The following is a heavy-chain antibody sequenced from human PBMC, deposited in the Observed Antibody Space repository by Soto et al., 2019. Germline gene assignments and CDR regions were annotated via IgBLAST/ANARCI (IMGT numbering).Heavy chain of an antibody. Sequence: GGSLRLSCAASGFTFSNAWMSWVRQAPGKGLEWVGRIKSKTDGGTTDYAAPVKGRFTISRDDSKNTLYLQMNSLKTEDTAVYYCTTRKVTTWFLLWYFDLWGRGTLVTVSS. CDR2: IKSKTDGGTT. CDR1: GFTFSNAW. V-gene: IGHV3-15*01. J-gene: IGHJ2*01. D-gene: IGHD4-17*01. CDR3: TTRKVTTWFLLWYFDL.